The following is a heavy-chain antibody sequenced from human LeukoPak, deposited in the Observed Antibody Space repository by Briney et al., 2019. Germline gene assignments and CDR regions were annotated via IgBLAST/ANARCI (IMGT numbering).Heavy chain of an antibody. CDR3: AASITMFDY. D-gene: IGHD3-3*01. CDR1: GFTFSRYW. J-gene: IGHJ4*02. V-gene: IGHV3-7*02. Sequence: GGSLRLSCAASGFTFSRYWMSWVRQAPGKGLEWVANIRDNGTVKYYVESVKGRFTISRDNARNSLFLQMNSLRAEDTAVYYCAASITMFDYWGLGTLVTVSS. CDR2: IRDNGTVK.